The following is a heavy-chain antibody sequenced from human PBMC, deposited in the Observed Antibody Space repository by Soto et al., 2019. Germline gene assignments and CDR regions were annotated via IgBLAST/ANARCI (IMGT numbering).Heavy chain of an antibody. CDR1: GFTFSSYG. D-gene: IGHD3-9*01. Sequence: GGSLRLSCAASGFTFSSYGMHWVRQAPGKGLEWVAVISYDGSNKYYADSVKGRFTISRDNSTSTAYMELSSLRSEDTAVYYCASSAWDSDFSFDWLPYFDYWGQGTLVTVSS. V-gene: IGHV3-30*03. CDR2: ISYDGSNK. CDR3: ASSAWDSDFSFDWLPYFDY. J-gene: IGHJ4*02.